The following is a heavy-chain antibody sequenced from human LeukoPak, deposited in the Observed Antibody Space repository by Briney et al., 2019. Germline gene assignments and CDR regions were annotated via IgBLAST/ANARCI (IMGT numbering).Heavy chain of an antibody. Sequence: GGSLRLSCAASGFTFSSYSMNWVRQAPGKGLEWVSSISSSSSYIYYADSVKGRFTISRDNAKNSLYLQMNSLRAEDTAVYYCARDFNDFWSGYTCRGYYYGMDVWGQGTTVTVSS. D-gene: IGHD3-3*01. CDR2: ISSSSSYI. J-gene: IGHJ6*02. CDR3: ARDFNDFWSGYTCRGYYYGMDV. V-gene: IGHV3-21*01. CDR1: GFTFSSYS.